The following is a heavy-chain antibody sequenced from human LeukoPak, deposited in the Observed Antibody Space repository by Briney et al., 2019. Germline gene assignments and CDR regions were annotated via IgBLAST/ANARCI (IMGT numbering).Heavy chain of an antibody. Sequence: GSLRLSCAASGFTFSSYGMHWVRQAPGKGLEWVANVQHVGGETYYVDSVKGRFTISRDNAKNSVYLQMNSLGADDTAVYYCATYSILNAREFRYWGQGTLVTVTS. J-gene: IGHJ1*01. V-gene: IGHV3-7*01. CDR2: VQHVGGET. CDR1: GFTFSSYG. CDR3: ATYSILNAREFRY. D-gene: IGHD4-11*01.